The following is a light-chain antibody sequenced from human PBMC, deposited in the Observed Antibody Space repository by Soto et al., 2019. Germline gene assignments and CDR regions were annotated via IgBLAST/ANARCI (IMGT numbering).Light chain of an antibody. CDR1: QSISNY. J-gene: IGKJ4*01. V-gene: IGKV1-39*01. CDR3: QQSYSTSPT. Sequence: DIPMTQSPSSLSASVGDRVTITCRARQSISNYLNWYQLKPGKVAKLLIYAASTLQTGVRSRFSGSGSGTDVTLAISSLQPEDSESYYCQQSYSTSPTFGGGTKLEIK. CDR2: AAS.